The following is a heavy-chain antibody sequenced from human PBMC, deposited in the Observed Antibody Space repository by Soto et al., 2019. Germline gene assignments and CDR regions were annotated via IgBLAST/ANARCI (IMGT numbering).Heavy chain of an antibody. CDR3: AREGPYCSTISCWAD. V-gene: IGHV3-49*03. J-gene: IGHJ4*02. CDR2: IRNKGNGGTT. Sequence: GGSLRLSCTASGFTFGDYSMSWFRQAPGKGLEWVGFIRNKGNGGTTDYAASVKGRFTISRDDSKSIAYVQMNSLKTEDTAVFYCAREGPYCSTISCWADWGQGTLVTVSS. D-gene: IGHD2-2*01. CDR1: GFTFGDYS.